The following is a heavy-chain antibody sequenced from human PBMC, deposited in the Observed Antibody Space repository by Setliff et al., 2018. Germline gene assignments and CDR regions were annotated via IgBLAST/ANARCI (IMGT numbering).Heavy chain of an antibody. J-gene: IGHJ3*02. CDR3: ARQAVAGSDAFDI. V-gene: IGHV5-51*01. D-gene: IGHD6-19*01. Sequence: GESLKISCKGSGYRFSSHWIGWVRQMPGKGLEWMGIIYPGDSDTRYSPSFQGQVTISADKSISTAYLQWSSLKASDTAMYYCARQAVAGSDAFDIWGQGTMVTVS. CDR2: IYPGDSDT. CDR1: GYRFSSHW.